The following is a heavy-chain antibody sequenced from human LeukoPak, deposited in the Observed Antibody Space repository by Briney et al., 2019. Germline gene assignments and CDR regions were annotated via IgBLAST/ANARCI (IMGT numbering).Heavy chain of an antibody. CDR2: INPNSGGT. D-gene: IGHD3-22*01. CDR1: GYTFTGYY. CDR3: ARVPLYYDSSEDWFDP. J-gene: IGHJ5*02. Sequence: VASVTVPCKASGYTFTGYYMHWVRQAPGQGREWMGWINPNSGGTNYAQKFQGRVTMTRDTSISTAYMELSRLRSDDTAVYYCARVPLYYDSSEDWFDPWGQGTLVTVSS. V-gene: IGHV1-2*02.